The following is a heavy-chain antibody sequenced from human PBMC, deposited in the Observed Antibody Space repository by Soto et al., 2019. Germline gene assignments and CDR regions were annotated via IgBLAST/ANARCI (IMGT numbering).Heavy chain of an antibody. D-gene: IGHD1-1*01. V-gene: IGHV1-18*01. CDR2: ISAHNGNT. CDR3: ARGRYGDY. Sequence: QVHLVQSGAEVKKPGASVKVSCKASGYTFTSYGITWVRQAPGQGLEWMGWISAHNGNTDYAQKLQGSVIVTRDTSTGTAYMALRSLRSDDTAVYYCARGRYGDYWGQGALVTVSS. J-gene: IGHJ4*02. CDR1: GYTFTSYG.